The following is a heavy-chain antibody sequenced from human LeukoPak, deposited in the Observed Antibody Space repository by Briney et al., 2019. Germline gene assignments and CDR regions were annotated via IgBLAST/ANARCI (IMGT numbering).Heavy chain of an antibody. CDR1: GFTFSSYG. V-gene: IGHV3-30*18. Sequence: GRSLRLSCAASGFTFSSYGMHWVRQAPGKGLEWVAVISYDGSNKYYADSVKGRFTISRDNSKNTLYLQMNSLRAEDTAVYYCAKDRGSGPGVHIVVVPAAMYYYGMDVWGQGTTATVSS. J-gene: IGHJ6*02. CDR3: AKDRGSGPGVHIVVVPAAMYYYGMDV. CDR2: ISYDGSNK. D-gene: IGHD2-2*01.